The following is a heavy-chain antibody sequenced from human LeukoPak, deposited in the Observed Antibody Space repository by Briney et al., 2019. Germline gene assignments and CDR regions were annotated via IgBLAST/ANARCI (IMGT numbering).Heavy chain of an antibody. Sequence: GGSLRLSCAASGFTFSSYWMSWVRQAPGKGLEWVANIKQDGSEKYYVDSVRGRFTISRDNAKNSLYLQMNSLRAEDTAVYYCAGLWFGELLRDYWGQGTLVTVSS. D-gene: IGHD3-10*01. J-gene: IGHJ4*02. V-gene: IGHV3-7*01. CDR3: AGLWFGELLRDY. CDR1: GFTFSSYW. CDR2: IKQDGSEK.